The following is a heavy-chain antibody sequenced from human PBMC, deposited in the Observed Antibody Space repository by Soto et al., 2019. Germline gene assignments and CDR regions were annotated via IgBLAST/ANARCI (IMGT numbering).Heavy chain of an antibody. V-gene: IGHV4-34*02. J-gene: IGHJ4*02. D-gene: IGHD3-3*01. CDR2: INHYGST. CDR3: ARRISTNFGMVIGGYD. Sequence: QVQLQQWGAGLLKPSETLSLTCAVYGASLSGYYGRWIRQPPWKGLEWIGEINHYGSTNYHPSLDSPVSIALFTSKRHFALKLSPVTAPDTAVYYCARRISTNFGMVIGGYDWGQATLVTVSS. CDR1: GASLSGYY.